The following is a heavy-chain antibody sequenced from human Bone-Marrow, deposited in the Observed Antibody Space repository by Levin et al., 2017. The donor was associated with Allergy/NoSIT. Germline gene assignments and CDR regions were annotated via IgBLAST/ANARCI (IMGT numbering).Heavy chain of an antibody. D-gene: IGHD3-10*01. CDR2: IRSKANSYAT. V-gene: IGHV3-73*01. CDR3: TRHDMVRGGDAFDI. CDR1: GFTFSGSA. Sequence: GESLKISCAASGFTFSGSAMHWVRQASGKGLEWVGRIRSKANSYATAYAASVKGRFTISRDDSKNTAYLQMNSLKTEDTAVYYCTRHDMVRGGDAFDIWGQGTMVTVSS. J-gene: IGHJ3*02.